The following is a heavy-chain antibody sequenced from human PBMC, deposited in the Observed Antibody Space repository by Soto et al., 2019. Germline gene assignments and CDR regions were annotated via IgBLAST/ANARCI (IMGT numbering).Heavy chain of an antibody. CDR3: AKARDQQWVRLPFDY. CDR2: FSATSENT. V-gene: IGHV3-23*01. CDR1: GFFFGSFT. Sequence: EVQLLESGGGLVQPGGSLRLSGGGSGFFFGSFTLPWFRRAPGKGLGWVSSFSATSENTSYADSVRGRFTISRDNSKNTLFLQMNSLTAEDTAMYYCAKARDQQWVRLPFDYWGQGILVIVSS. J-gene: IGHJ4*02. D-gene: IGHD6-19*01.